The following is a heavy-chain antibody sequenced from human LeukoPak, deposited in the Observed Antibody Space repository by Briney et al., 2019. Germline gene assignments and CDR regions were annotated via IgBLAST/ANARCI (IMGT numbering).Heavy chain of an antibody. D-gene: IGHD2-21*01. Sequence: GGGLRLSRGASVFSNSNSVVGGVRQPPGKGLEGVSGSGAATCYAESVKGPFTVCRDDSKNTLDLQMNSLRVEDTAVYYCAKARGPREGVIAAIYYSGMDVWGQGTTVTVSS. J-gene: IGHJ6*02. CDR1: VFSNSNSV. CDR3: AKARGPREGVIAAIYYSGMDV. V-gene: IGHV3-23*01. CDR2: SGAAT.